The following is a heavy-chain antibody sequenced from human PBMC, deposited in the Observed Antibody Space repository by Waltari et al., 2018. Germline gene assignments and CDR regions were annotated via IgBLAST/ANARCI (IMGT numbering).Heavy chain of an antibody. CDR3: AREVNGYGRYNWFDP. D-gene: IGHD5-12*01. V-gene: IGHV4-59*11. Sequence: QVQLQESGPGLVKPSETLSLTCTVSGGSISSHYWSWIRQPPGKGLEWIGYIYYSGSTNYNPSLKSRVTISVDTSKNQFSLKLSSVTAADTAVYYCAREVNGYGRYNWFDPWGQGTLVTVSS. CDR1: GGSISSHY. CDR2: IYYSGST. J-gene: IGHJ5*02.